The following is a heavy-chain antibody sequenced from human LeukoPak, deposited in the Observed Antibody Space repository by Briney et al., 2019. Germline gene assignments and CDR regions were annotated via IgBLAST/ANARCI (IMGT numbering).Heavy chain of an antibody. CDR1: GFTFSSYA. V-gene: IGHV3-23*01. CDR3: AKTPPPYCGGDCYKD. J-gene: IGHJ4*02. CDR2: ISGSGGST. Sequence: PGGSLRLSCAASGFTFSSYAMSWVRQAPGKGLEWVSAISGSGGSTYYADSVKGLFTISRDNSKNTLYLQMNSLRAEDTAVYYCAKTPPPYCGGDCYKDWGQGTLVTVSS. D-gene: IGHD2-21*02.